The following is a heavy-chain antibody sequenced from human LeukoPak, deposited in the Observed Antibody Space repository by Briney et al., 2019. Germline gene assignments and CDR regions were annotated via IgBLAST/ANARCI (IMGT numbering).Heavy chain of an antibody. V-gene: IGHV3-30*18. Sequence: TGGSLRLSCAASGFTFISYGMHWVRQAPGKGLEWVAVISYDGSNKYYADSVKGRFTISRDNSKNTLYLQMNTLRAEDTAVYYCAKARPAIAARVGYYYGLDVWGQGTTVTVSS. CDR3: AKARPAIAARVGYYYGLDV. CDR1: GFTFISYG. D-gene: IGHD6-6*01. J-gene: IGHJ6*02. CDR2: ISYDGSNK.